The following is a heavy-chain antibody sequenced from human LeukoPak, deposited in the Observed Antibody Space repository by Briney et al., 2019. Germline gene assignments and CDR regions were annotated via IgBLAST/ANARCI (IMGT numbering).Heavy chain of an antibody. Sequence: KTGGSLRLSCAASGFTFSSYSMNWVRQAPGKGLEWVSSISSSSSSISYADSVKGRFTISRDNAKNSLYLQMNSLRAEDTAVYYCARNRQQYYYDSSGNDRFDYWGQGTLVTVSS. CDR1: GFTFSSYS. D-gene: IGHD3-22*01. CDR2: ISSSSSSI. CDR3: ARNRQQYYYDSSGNDRFDY. V-gene: IGHV3-21*01. J-gene: IGHJ4*02.